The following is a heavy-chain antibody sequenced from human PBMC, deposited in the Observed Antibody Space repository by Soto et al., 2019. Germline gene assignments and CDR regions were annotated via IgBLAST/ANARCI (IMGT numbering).Heavy chain of an antibody. D-gene: IGHD3-3*01. CDR2: IIPIFVTA. CDR3: ARVTTIFGVLIGFDY. V-gene: IGHV1-69*06. Sequence: QVQLVQSGAEVKKPGSSVKVSCKASGGTFSSYAISWVRQAPGQGLEWMGGIIPIFVTANYAQKFQGRVTITADKSTSTAYMELSSLRSEDTAVYYSARVTTIFGVLIGFDYWGQGTLVTVSS. CDR1: GGTFSSYA. J-gene: IGHJ4*02.